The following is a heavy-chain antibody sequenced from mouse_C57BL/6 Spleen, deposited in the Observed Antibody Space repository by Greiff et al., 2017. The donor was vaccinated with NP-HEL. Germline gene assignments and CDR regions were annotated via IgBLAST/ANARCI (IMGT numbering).Heavy chain of an antibody. J-gene: IGHJ4*01. V-gene: IGHV1-63*01. Sequence: QVQLQQSGAELVRPGTSVKMSCKASGYTFTNYWIGWAKQRPGHGLEWIGDIYPGGGYTNYNEKFKGKATLTADKSASTAYMQVSSLTSEDSAIYYCARGGYYGAMDYWGQGTSLTVSA. D-gene: IGHD1-1*01. CDR2: IYPGGGYT. CDR3: ARGGYYGAMDY. CDR1: GYTFTNYW.